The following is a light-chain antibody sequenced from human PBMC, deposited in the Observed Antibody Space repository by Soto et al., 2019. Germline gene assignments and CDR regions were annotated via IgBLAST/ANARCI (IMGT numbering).Light chain of an antibody. CDR1: SSDVGGYDF. J-gene: IGLJ2*01. Sequence: QSVLTQPRSVSRSPGQSVTISCTGTSSDVGGYDFVSWYQQHPGKAPKLMISDVSKRPSGVPDRFSGSKSGNTASLTISGLQAEDEDDYYCCSYAGDLALFGGGTKVTVL. CDR2: DVS. V-gene: IGLV2-11*01. CDR3: CSYAGDLAL.